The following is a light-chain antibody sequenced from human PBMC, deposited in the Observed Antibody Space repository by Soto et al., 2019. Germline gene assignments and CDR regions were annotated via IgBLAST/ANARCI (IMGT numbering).Light chain of an antibody. CDR3: QQRGVWPLT. Sequence: DIQMTQSPSYVYASVGDTVTFTCRASEDVSRWLGWYQQKPGRAPSLLIFGATSLQDGVPSRFSATESGTHFTLTISGLEPEDFAVYYCQQRGVWPLTFGGGTKVEIK. V-gene: IGKV1-12*01. J-gene: IGKJ4*01. CDR2: GAT. CDR1: EDVSRW.